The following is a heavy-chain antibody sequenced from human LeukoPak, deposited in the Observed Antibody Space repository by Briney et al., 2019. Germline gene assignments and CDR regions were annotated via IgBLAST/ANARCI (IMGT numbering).Heavy chain of an antibody. CDR1: GYTFTGYY. D-gene: IGHD2/OR15-2a*01. Sequence: ASVKVSCKASGYTFTGYYMHWVRQATGQGLEWMGWMNPNSGNTGYAQKFQGRVTMTRNTSITTAYMELSSLRSEDTAVYYCARAPRISSIWGQGTMVTVSS. J-gene: IGHJ3*02. CDR3: ARAPRISSI. CDR2: MNPNSGNT. V-gene: IGHV1-8*02.